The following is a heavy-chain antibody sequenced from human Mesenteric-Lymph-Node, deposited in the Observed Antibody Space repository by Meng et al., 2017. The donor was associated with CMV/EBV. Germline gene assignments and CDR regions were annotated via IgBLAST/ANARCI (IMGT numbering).Heavy chain of an antibody. D-gene: IGHD5-18*01. CDR1: GVPVSSNY. V-gene: IGHV3-53*01. J-gene: IGHJ4*02. Sequence: GGSLRLSCAASGVPVSSNYMSWVRQAPGKGLEWVSVIYSGGGTYYSDSVKGRFTISRDSSKNTLYLQMNSLRAEDTAIYYCARARVGYNYGLLYWGQGTLVTVSS. CDR2: IYSGGGT. CDR3: ARARVGYNYGLLY.